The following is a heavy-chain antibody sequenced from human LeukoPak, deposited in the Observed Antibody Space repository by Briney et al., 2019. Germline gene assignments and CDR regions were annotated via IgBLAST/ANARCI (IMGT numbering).Heavy chain of an antibody. CDR1: GGTFSSYA. J-gene: IGHJ4*02. CDR3: AREDYVWGSYRYSDY. D-gene: IGHD3-16*02. CDR2: IIPILGIA. V-gene: IGHV1-69*04. Sequence: SVKVSCKASGGTFSSYAISWVRQAPGQGLEWMGRIIPILGIANYAQKFQGRVTITADKSTSTAYMELSSLRSEDTAVYYYAREDYVWGSYRYSDYWGQGTLVTVSS.